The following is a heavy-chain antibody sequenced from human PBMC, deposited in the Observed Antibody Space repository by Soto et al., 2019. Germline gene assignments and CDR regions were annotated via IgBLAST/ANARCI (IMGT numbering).Heavy chain of an antibody. J-gene: IGHJ2*01. CDR1: GYTFTSYG. CDR3: ARDLHDLKVGAPPGGGGHWYSDP. Sequence: QVQLVQSGAEVKKPGASVKVSCKASGYTFTSYGISWVRQAPGQGLEWMGWISAYNGNTNYAQKLQGRVTMTTDTSTSKAYMKPRSLRPDATAVYYCARDLHDLKVGAPPGGGGHWYSDPWGRGTWSLSPQ. CDR2: ISAYNGNT. V-gene: IGHV1-18*04. D-gene: IGHD1-26*01.